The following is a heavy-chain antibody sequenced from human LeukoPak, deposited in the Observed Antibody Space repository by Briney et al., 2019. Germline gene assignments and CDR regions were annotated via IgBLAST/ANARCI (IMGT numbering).Heavy chain of an antibody. CDR2: IYYSGST. J-gene: IGHJ5*02. V-gene: IGHV4-59*01. Sequence: SETLSLTCTVSGGSISSYYWSWIRQPPGKGLEWIGYIYYSGSTNYNPSLKSRVTISVDTSKNQFSLKLSSVTAADTAVYYCARDTARDVWFDPWGQGTLVTVSS. CDR3: ARDTARDVWFDP. D-gene: IGHD6-25*01. CDR1: GGSISSYY.